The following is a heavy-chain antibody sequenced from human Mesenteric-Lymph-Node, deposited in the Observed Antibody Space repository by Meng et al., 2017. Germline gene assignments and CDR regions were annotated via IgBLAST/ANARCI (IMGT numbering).Heavy chain of an antibody. CDR1: GYTFTGYY. CDR2: INPNSGGT. J-gene: IGHJ4*02. Sequence: QVQLVQSGAEVKKPGASVKVSCKASGYTFTGYYMHWVRQASGQGLEWMGRINPNSGGTNYAQKFQGRVTMTRDTSISTAYMELSRLRSEDTAMYYCVREVVVVVATLFDYWGQGTLVTVSS. D-gene: IGHD2-15*01. V-gene: IGHV1-2*06. CDR3: VREVVVVVATLFDY.